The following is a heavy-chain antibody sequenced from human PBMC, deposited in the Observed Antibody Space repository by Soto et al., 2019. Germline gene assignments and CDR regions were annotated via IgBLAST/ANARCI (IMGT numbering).Heavy chain of an antibody. Sequence: GESLKISCKGSGYSFTGYWIGWVRQMPGKGLEWMGIIYPGDSDTRYSPSFQGQVTISADKSISTAYLQWSSLKASDTAMYYCARATTVGYYYYYGMDVWGQGTTVTVSS. CDR2: IYPGDSDT. CDR3: ARATTVGYYYYYGMDV. V-gene: IGHV5-51*01. CDR1: GYSFTGYW. D-gene: IGHD4-17*01. J-gene: IGHJ6*02.